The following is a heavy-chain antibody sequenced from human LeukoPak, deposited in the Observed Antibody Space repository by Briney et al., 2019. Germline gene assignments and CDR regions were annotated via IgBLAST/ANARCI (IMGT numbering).Heavy chain of an antibody. CDR2: IKQDASEK. D-gene: IGHD6-19*01. J-gene: IGHJ4*02. CDR1: GFTFSGFW. Sequence: GGSLRLSCAASGFTFSGFWMSWVRQAPGKGLEWVANIKQDASEKYYVDSVKGRFTISRDNAQNSLYLQMNSLRVEDTAVYYCARDKPRDSVAGSNFDYWGQGILVTVSS. V-gene: IGHV3-7*01. CDR3: ARDKPRDSVAGSNFDY.